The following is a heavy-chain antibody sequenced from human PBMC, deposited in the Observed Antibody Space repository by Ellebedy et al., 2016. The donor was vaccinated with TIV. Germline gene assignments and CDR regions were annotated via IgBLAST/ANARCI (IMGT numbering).Heavy chain of an antibody. Sequence: GGSLRLSCAASGFTFSSYAMSWVRQAPGKGLQWVSSIGDDGDSTYYADSVKGRFIISRDNSKNTLFLQLNSLRAEDTAVYYCAKFHSVSPFWELPYWDYWGRGTLVTVSS. V-gene: IGHV3-23*01. CDR1: GFTFSSYA. J-gene: IGHJ4*02. CDR2: IGDDGDST. D-gene: IGHD1-26*01. CDR3: AKFHSVSPFWELPYWDY.